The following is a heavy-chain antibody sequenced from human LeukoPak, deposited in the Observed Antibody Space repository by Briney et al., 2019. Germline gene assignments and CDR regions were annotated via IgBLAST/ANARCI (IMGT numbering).Heavy chain of an antibody. D-gene: IGHD4-17*01. CDR3: AIENDYGDYYYD. CDR2: IIPIFGTA. CDR1: GGTFSSYA. Sequence: GGSVTVSCKASGGTFSSYAISWVRQAPGQGLEWMGGIIPIFGTANYAQKFQGRVTITADESTSTAYMELSSLRSEDTAVYYCAIENDYGDYYYDWGQGTMVTVSS. V-gene: IGHV1-69*13. J-gene: IGHJ3*01.